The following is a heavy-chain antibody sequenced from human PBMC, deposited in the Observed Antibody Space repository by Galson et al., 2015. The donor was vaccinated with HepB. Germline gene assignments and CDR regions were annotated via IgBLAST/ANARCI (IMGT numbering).Heavy chain of an antibody. D-gene: IGHD6-19*01. J-gene: IGHJ4*02. V-gene: IGHV3-30*04. CDR2: ISYDGSNK. CDR1: GFTFSSYA. Sequence: SLRLSCAASGFTFSSYAMHWVRQAPGKGLEWVAVISYDGSNKYYADSVKGRFTISRDNSKNTLYLQVNSLRAEDTAVYYCAKDRESSWLYYFDYWGPGTLVTVSS. CDR3: AKDRESSWLYYFDY.